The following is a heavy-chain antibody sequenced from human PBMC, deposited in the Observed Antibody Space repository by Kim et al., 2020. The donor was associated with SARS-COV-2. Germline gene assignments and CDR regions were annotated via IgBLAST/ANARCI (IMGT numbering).Heavy chain of an antibody. Sequence: YVKGRFTISRDNAKNTLYLQMNSLRAEDTAVYYCARVGVRDYYYYYGMDVWGQGTTVTVSS. CDR3: ARVGVRDYYYYYGMDV. D-gene: IGHD3-10*01. J-gene: IGHJ6*02. V-gene: IGHV3-30*07.